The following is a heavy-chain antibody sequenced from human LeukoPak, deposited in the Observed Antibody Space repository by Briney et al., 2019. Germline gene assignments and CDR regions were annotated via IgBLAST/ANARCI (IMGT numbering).Heavy chain of an antibody. CDR3: ASGKNDNIWGSFPNFDY. D-gene: IGHD3-16*01. Sequence: GGSLRLSCVASGFTFSSYSMNWVRQAPGKGLEWISYISSSSRTIYYADSVKGRFIISRDNAKNSLYLQMNSLRGEDTAVYYCASGKNDNIWGSFPNFDYWGQGTLVTVSS. CDR1: GFTFSSYS. V-gene: IGHV3-48*01. J-gene: IGHJ4*02. CDR2: ISSSSRTI.